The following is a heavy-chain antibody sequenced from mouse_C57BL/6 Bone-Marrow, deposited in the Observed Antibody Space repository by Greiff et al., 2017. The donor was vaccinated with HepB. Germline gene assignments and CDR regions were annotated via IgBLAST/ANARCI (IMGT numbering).Heavy chain of an antibody. V-gene: IGHV5-17*01. D-gene: IGHD1-1*01. CDR2: ISSGSSTI. CDR3: AKTNYGSSHHWYFDV. J-gene: IGHJ1*03. CDR1: GFTFSDYG. Sequence: DVKLVESGGGLVKPGGSLKLSCAASGFTFSDYGMHWVRQAPEKGLEWVAYISSGSSTIYYADTVKGRFTISRDNAKNTLFLQMTSLRSEDTAMYYCAKTNYGSSHHWYFDVWGTGTTVTVSS.